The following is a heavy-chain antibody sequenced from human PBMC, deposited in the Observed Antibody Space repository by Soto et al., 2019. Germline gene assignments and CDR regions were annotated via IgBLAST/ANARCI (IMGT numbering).Heavy chain of an antibody. Sequence: PSETLSLTCAVYGGSFSGYYWSWIRQPPGKGLEWIGEINHSGSTNYNPSLKSRVTISVDTSKNQFSLKLSSVTAADTAVYYCARRITRVRGVIIWDRYFDYWGQGTLVTVSS. CDR1: GGSFSGYY. CDR2: INHSGST. J-gene: IGHJ4*02. CDR3: ARRITRVRGVIIWDRYFDY. V-gene: IGHV4-34*01. D-gene: IGHD3-10*01.